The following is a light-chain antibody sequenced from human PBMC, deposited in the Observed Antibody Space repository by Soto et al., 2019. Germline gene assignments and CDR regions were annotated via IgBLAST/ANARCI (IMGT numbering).Light chain of an antibody. CDR2: EAS. V-gene: IGKV3-15*01. CDR3: QQYIRWPLT. J-gene: IGKJ4*01. CDR1: QDVSTN. Sequence: ERVVTQYPATLSVSPGQRTTRSCRASQDVSTNFAWYKQKRDQAPSLLIYEASTRAPGTPARFSGSGSGTEVTLTICSLQSVDYAVYSVQQYIRWPLTFGGGTKGDI.